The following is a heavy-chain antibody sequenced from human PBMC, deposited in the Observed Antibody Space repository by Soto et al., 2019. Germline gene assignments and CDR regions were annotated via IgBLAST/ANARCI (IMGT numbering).Heavy chain of an antibody. CDR2: IGDSGIST. D-gene: IGHD6-19*01. V-gene: IGHV3-23*01. Sequence: GGSLRLSCAASGFTFSSFAMSWVRQAPGKGLEWVSLIGDSGISTYYADSVKGRFTISRDNSKNTLYLQMNSLRVEDTAVYYCANDPHSSGWSHNWFDPWGQGTMVTVSS. CDR3: ANDPHSSGWSHNWFDP. J-gene: IGHJ5*02. CDR1: GFTFSSFA.